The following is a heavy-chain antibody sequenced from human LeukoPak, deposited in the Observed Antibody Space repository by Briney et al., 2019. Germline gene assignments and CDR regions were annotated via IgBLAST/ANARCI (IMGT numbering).Heavy chain of an antibody. Sequence: ASVKVPCKASGGTFSSYAISWVRQAPGQGLEWMGRIIPIFGTANYAQKFQGRVTITTDESTSTAYMELSSLRSEDTAVYYCAREDSGDYGDYWGQGTLVTVSS. J-gene: IGHJ4*02. CDR2: IIPIFGTA. CDR1: GGTFSSYA. D-gene: IGHD4-17*01. V-gene: IGHV1-69*05. CDR3: AREDSGDYGDY.